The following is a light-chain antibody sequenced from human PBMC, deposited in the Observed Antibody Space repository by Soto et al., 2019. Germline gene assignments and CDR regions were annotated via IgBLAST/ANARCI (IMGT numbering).Light chain of an antibody. J-gene: IGKJ2*01. CDR1: QSLLHSDGKTH. Sequence: VMTQTPLSLSVTPGQPASISCKSSQSLLHSDGKTHLYWYLQKTGEPPQLLLYEVSNRVSGVPDRISGRVSGTDFTLKISRVEAEDVGVYYCLQSIPYALTFGQGTKLEIK. V-gene: IGKV2D-29*01. CDR3: LQSIPYALT. CDR2: EVS.